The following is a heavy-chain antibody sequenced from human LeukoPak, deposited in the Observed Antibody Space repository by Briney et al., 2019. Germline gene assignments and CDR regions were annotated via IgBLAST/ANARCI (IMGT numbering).Heavy chain of an antibody. CDR2: IHDSGST. CDR1: GGSISSGDYH. Sequence: SETLSLTCTVSGGSISSGDYHWNWIRQPPGKGLEWIGFIHDSGSTLYNPSLKSRIIISRDVSRNQFSLQLTSVTAADTAVYYCARLRGGYSYGTSWFDPWGQGTLVTVSP. J-gene: IGHJ5*02. CDR3: ARLRGGYSYGTSWFDP. D-gene: IGHD5-18*01. V-gene: IGHV4-30-4*01.